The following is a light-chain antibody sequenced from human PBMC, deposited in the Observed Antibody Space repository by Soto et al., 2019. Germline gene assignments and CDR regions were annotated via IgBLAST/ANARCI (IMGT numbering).Light chain of an antibody. Sequence: EIVLTQSPATLSLSPGERATLSCRASQSVSSYLAWYQQKPGQAPRLLIYDASNRATGIPARFNGSGSGTDFTLTISSLEPEDFAVYYCQQRSNWLFTFGPGTKVDIK. CDR3: QQRSNWLFT. CDR1: QSVSSY. CDR2: DAS. V-gene: IGKV3-11*01. J-gene: IGKJ3*01.